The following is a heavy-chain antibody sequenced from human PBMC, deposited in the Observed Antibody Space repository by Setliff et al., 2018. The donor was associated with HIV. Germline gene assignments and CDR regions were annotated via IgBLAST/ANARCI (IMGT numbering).Heavy chain of an antibody. Sequence: ASVKVSCKASGYSFTAYGISWVRQAPGQGFEWMGWINIDSGHTNFAQKFQDRVTVTTDTSTNTTYMELRGLRSDDTATYYCTAVSKAGKVDYWGQGTLVTVSS. J-gene: IGHJ4*02. CDR2: INIDSGHT. CDR1: GYSFTAYG. CDR3: TAVSKAGKVDY. D-gene: IGHD4-4*01. V-gene: IGHV1-18*01.